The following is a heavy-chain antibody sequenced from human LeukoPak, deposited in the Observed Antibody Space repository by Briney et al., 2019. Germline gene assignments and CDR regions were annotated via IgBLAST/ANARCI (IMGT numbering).Heavy chain of an antibody. CDR1: GFTFSSYA. J-gene: IGHJ4*02. D-gene: IGHD6-25*01. V-gene: IGHV3-23*01. Sequence: GGSLRLSCAASGFTFSSYAMSWVRQAPGEGLEWVSAISGSGGSTYYADSVKGRFTISRDNSKNTLYLQMNSLRAEDTAVYYCARDRRLASFDYGGQGTLVTVSS. CDR2: ISGSGGST. CDR3: ARDRRLASFDY.